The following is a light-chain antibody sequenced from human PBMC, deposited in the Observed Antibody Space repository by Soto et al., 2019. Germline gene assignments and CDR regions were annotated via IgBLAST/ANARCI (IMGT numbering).Light chain of an antibody. CDR2: RAS. CDR3: QQYKSYSPYT. J-gene: IGKJ2*01. CDR1: ESISRW. Sequence: DIQMTQSPSTVSGSVGDRVTITCRASESISRWLAWYQQKPGKAPKLLIHRASTLETGVPSRISGSGSGTDFTLTISNLQPDDFATYYCQQYKSYSPYTFGQGTKVDIK. V-gene: IGKV1-5*03.